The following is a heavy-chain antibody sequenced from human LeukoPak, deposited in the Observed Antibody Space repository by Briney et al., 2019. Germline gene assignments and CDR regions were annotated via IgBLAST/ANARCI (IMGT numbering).Heavy chain of an antibody. CDR3: ARDSAGWYVQVYYYYYYMDV. CDR2: ISSSSSYI. J-gene: IGHJ6*03. D-gene: IGHD2-15*01. CDR1: GFTFSSYS. Sequence: GGSLRLACAASGFTFSSYSMNWVRQAPGKGLEWVSSISSSSSYIYYADSVKGRFTISRDNAKNSLYLQMNSLRAEDTAVYYCARDSAGWYVQVYYYYYYMDVWGKGTTVTVSS. V-gene: IGHV3-21*01.